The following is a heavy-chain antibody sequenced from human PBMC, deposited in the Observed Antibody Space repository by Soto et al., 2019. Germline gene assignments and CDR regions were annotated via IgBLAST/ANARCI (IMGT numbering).Heavy chain of an antibody. CDR1: GYTLTELS. Sequence: LKVSCKVSGYTLTELSMHWVRQAPGKGLEWMGGFDPEDGETIYSQKFQGRVTMTEDTSTDTAYMELSSLRSEDTAVDYCATGITGTYDYWGQGTLVTVSS. V-gene: IGHV1-24*01. J-gene: IGHJ4*02. D-gene: IGHD1-20*01. CDR2: FDPEDGET. CDR3: ATGITGTYDY.